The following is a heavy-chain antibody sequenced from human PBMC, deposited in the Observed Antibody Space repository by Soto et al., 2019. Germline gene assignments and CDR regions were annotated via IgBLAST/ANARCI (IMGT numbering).Heavy chain of an antibody. Sequence: ASVEVSCKASGYTFTSYYMHWVRQAPGQGLEWMGIINPSGGSTSYAQKFQGRVTMTRDTSTSTVYMELSSLRSEDTAVYYCARDQKLASCGGDCYSPDYWGQGTLVTVSS. D-gene: IGHD2-21*02. J-gene: IGHJ4*02. CDR2: INPSGGST. V-gene: IGHV1-46*01. CDR1: GYTFTSYY. CDR3: ARDQKLASCGGDCYSPDY.